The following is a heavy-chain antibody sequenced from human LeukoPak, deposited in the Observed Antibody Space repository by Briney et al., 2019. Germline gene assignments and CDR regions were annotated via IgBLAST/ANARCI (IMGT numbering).Heavy chain of an antibody. CDR1: GFTFSSYS. CDR3: ARDGLGYCSSTSCKWSC. CDR2: ISSSSSYI. V-gene: IGHV3-21*01. Sequence: GGSLRLSCAASGFTFSSYSMNWVRQAPGKGLEWVSSISSSSSYIYYADSVKGRFTISRDNAKNSLYLQMNSLRAEDTAVYYCARDGLGYCSSTSCKWSCWGQGTLVTVSS. J-gene: IGHJ4*02. D-gene: IGHD2-2*01.